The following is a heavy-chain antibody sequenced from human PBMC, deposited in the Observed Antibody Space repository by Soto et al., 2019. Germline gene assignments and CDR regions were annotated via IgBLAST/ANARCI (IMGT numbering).Heavy chain of an antibody. D-gene: IGHD3-22*01. CDR2: ISYDGSNK. J-gene: IGHJ4*02. CDR1: GFTFSSYA. CDR3: ARGGSGYYDSSGYYSEFDY. Sequence: GGSLRLSCAASGFTFSSYAMHWVRQAPGKGLEWVAVISYDGSNKYYADSVKGRFTISRDNSKNTLYLQMNSLRAEDTAVYYCARGGSGYYDSSGYYSEFDYWGQGTLVTAPQ. V-gene: IGHV3-30-3*01.